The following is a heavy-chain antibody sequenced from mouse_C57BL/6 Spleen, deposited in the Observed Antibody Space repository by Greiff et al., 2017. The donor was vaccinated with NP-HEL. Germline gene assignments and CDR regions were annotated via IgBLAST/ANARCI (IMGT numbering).Heavy chain of an antibody. V-gene: IGHV1-80*01. CDR1: GYAFSSYW. D-gene: IGHD2-4*01. CDR3: ARGPLIYYDYVAY. J-gene: IGHJ3*01. CDR2: IYPGDGDT. Sequence: QVQLQQSGAELVKPGASVKISCKASGYAFSSYWMNWVKQRPGKGLEWIGQIYPGDGDTNYNGKFKGKATLTADKSSSTAYMQLSSLTSEDSAVYFCARGPLIYYDYVAYWGQGTLVTVSA.